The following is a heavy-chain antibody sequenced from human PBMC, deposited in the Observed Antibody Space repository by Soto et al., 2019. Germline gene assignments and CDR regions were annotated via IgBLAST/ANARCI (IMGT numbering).Heavy chain of an antibody. Sequence: GASVKVSCKASGYSFTGHYIHWVRQAPGQGLEWMGWFNPHSGATNYAASFQGRVTMTRDTSISTAYMELSRLRSDDTAVYYCARGLGYCSNGVCYDAFDVWGQGTMVTVSS. CDR3: ARGLGYCSNGVCYDAFDV. CDR2: FNPHSGAT. J-gene: IGHJ3*01. D-gene: IGHD2-8*01. V-gene: IGHV1-2*02. CDR1: GYSFTGHY.